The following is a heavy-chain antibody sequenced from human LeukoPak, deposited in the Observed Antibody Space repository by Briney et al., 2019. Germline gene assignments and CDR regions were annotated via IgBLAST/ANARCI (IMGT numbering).Heavy chain of an antibody. Sequence: HPGRSLRLFCEASGFAFSSCWASWVRQARGEGREWVASINLDGNSQEYVDSVRARFTTSKDNAKNSVYLQMTSLRAEDTAVYYCARSLWPEDYWGQGILVTVSS. V-gene: IGHV3-7*01. J-gene: IGHJ4*02. CDR3: ARSLWPEDY. CDR2: INLDGNSQ. D-gene: IGHD2-21*01. CDR1: GFAFSSCW.